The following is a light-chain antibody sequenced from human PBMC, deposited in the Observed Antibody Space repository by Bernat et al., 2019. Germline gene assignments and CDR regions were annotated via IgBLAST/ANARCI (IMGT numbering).Light chain of an antibody. V-gene: IGKV1-5*03. Sequence: DIQMTQSPSTLSASVGDRVTITCRASQSISPWLAWYQQRPGKAPKLLIYQASSVESGVSSRFSGSGSGTEFTLTISSLQPDDFATYFYQQYSSYPYTFGQGTKLEIK. CDR1: QSISPW. J-gene: IGKJ2*01. CDR3: QQYSSYPYT. CDR2: QAS.